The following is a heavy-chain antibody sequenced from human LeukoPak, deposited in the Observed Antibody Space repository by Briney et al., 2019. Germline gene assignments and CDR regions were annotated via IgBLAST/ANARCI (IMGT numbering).Heavy chain of an antibody. D-gene: IGHD3-10*01. V-gene: IGHV1-8*01. CDR2: MNPNSGNT. J-gene: IGHJ4*02. CDR1: GYTFTSYD. CDR3: ARSSVQYGSGSRCLGY. Sequence: ASVKVSCKASGYTFTSYDINWVRQAPGQGLEWMGWMNPNSGNTGYAQKFQGRVTMTRNTSISAAYMELSSLRSEDTAVYYCARSSVQYGSGSRCLGYWGQGTLVTVSS.